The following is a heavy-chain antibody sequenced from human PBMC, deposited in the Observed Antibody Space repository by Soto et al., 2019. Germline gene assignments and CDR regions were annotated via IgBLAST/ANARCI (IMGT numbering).Heavy chain of an antibody. CDR3: ARVYGSGYFRSHLDY. CDR2: IWYDGSNK. D-gene: IGHD3-10*01. V-gene: IGHV3-33*01. CDR1: GFTFSSYG. Sequence: GGSLRLSCAASGFTFSSYGMHWVRQAPGKGLEWVAVIWYDGSNKYYADSVKGRFTISRDNSKNTLYLQMNSLRAEDTAVYYCARVYGSGYFRSHLDYWGQGTLVTVSS. J-gene: IGHJ4*02.